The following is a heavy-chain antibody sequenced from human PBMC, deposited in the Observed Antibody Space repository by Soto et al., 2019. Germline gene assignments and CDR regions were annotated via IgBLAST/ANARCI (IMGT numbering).Heavy chain of an antibody. Sequence: QITLKESGPTLVKPTQTLTLTCTFSGFSLSTSGVGVGWIRQPPGKALEWLALIYWDDDKRYSPSLKSRLTITKDTSKNQVVLTMTNMDPVDTATYYCAHSRMEDIVLVPAAMPADAFDIWGQGTMVTVSS. J-gene: IGHJ3*02. CDR1: GFSLSTSGVG. D-gene: IGHD2-2*01. V-gene: IGHV2-5*02. CDR3: AHSRMEDIVLVPAAMPADAFDI. CDR2: IYWDDDK.